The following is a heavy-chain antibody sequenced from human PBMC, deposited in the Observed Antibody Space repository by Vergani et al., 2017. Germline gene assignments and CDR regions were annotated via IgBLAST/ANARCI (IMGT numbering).Heavy chain of an antibody. CDR2: IYYSGST. D-gene: IGHD3-16*02. V-gene: IGHV4-61*10. CDR3: ARDGSYDYVWGSYRFDY. Sequence: QVQLQESGPGLVKPSETLSLTCTVSGGSVSSGSYYWSWIRQPAGKGLEWIGSIYYSGSTNYNPSLKSRVTISLEPSKNQFSLKLSAVTAADTAVYYCARDGSYDYVWGSYRFDYWGQGTLVTVSS. J-gene: IGHJ4*02. CDR1: GGSVSSGSYY.